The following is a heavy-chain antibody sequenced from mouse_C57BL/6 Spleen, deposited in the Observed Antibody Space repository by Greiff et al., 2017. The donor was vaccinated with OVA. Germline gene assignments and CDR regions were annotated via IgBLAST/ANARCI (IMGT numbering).Heavy chain of an antibody. CDR3: ARNRNGGYFDV. CDR2: IWRGGST. V-gene: IGHV2-2*01. Sequence: VQLQQPGPGLVQPSQCLSISCTASGFSLTSYGVHWVRQSPGQGLEWLGVIWRGGSTDYNAAFISRLSISKDNSKSQVFFKMNSLQADDSAIYYCARNRNGGYFDVWGTGTTVTVSS. CDR1: GFSLTSYG. J-gene: IGHJ1*03.